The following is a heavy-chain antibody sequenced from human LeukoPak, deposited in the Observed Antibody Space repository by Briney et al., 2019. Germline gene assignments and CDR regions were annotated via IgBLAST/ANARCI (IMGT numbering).Heavy chain of an antibody. V-gene: IGHV3-30*02. CDR1: GFTFSSYG. CDR3: ARDGCSSTSCYYYYGMDV. J-gene: IGHJ6*02. Sequence: GGSLRLSCAASGFTFSSYGMHWVRQAPGKGLEWVAFIRYDGSNKYYADSVKGRFTISRDNSKNTLYLQMNSLRAEDTAVYYCARDGCSSTSCYYYYGMDVWGQGTTVTVSS. CDR2: IRYDGSNK. D-gene: IGHD2-2*01.